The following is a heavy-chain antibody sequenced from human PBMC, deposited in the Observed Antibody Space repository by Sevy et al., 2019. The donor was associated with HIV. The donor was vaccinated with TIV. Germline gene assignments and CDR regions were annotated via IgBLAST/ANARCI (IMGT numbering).Heavy chain of an antibody. Sequence: GGSLRLSCGASGFSFSGFAMHWARQAPGKGLQWVAVISFDGRITYYADSVKGRFTISRDNSKSALYLQMNSLRPEDTAMYYCVRGGSGNDWYLLPFNLWGQATMVTVSS. D-gene: IGHD2-21*02. CDR3: VRGGSGNDWYLLPFNL. CDR1: GFSFSGFA. V-gene: IGHV3-30*04. J-gene: IGHJ3*01. CDR2: ISFDGRIT.